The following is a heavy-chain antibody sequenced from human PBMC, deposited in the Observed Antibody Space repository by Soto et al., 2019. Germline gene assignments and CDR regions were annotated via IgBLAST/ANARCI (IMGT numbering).Heavy chain of an antibody. J-gene: IGHJ6*02. CDR1: GGTFSSYD. D-gene: IGHD3-3*01. V-gene: IGHV1-69*13. CDR2: IIPKFGTT. Sequence: AASVKVSCKASGGTFSSYDTSWVRQAPGQGLEWMGGIIPKFGTTNYAQKFQGRVTVTADESTSTVYMDLSSLRSEDTAVYYCARRLRRSHYYSDYYGMDVWGQGTMVTVSS. CDR3: ARRLRRSHYYSDYYGMDV.